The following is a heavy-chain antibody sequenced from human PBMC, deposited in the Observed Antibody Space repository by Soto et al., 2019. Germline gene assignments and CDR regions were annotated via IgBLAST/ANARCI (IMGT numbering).Heavy chain of an antibody. CDR2: INHSGST. D-gene: IGHD3-3*01. CDR3: ARGGHDFWSGYYGSNYYYAMDV. CDR1: GGSFSGYY. Sequence: SETLSLTCAVYGGSFSGYYWSWIRQPPGKGLEWIGEINHSGSTNYNPSLKSRVTISVDTSKNQFSLKLSSVTAADTAVYYCARGGHDFWSGYYGSNYYYAMDVWGQGTTVTVSS. V-gene: IGHV4-34*01. J-gene: IGHJ6*02.